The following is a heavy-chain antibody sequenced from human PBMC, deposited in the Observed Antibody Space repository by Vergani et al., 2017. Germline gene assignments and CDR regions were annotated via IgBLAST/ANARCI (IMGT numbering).Heavy chain of an antibody. CDR3: ARDSNWFDP. V-gene: IGHV4-59*01. CDR2: NSGST. J-gene: IGHJ5*02. Sequence: QVQLQESGPGLVKPSETLSLTCTVSGGSITSYYWSWIRQPPGTGLEWIGNSGSTTYNPSLKSRVTISVDTSTNRFSLKLTSVTPADTAVYYCARDSNWFDPWGQGTLVTGSS. CDR1: GGSITSYY.